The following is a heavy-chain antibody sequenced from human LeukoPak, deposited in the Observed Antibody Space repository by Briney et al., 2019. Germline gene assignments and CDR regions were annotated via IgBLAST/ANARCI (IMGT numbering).Heavy chain of an antibody. CDR2: IYHSGST. D-gene: IGHD4-17*01. J-gene: IGHJ6*03. CDR1: GGSISSGGYY. CDR3: ARASGSNLYGEMAYYYYMDV. Sequence: PSETLSLTRTVSGGSISSGGYYWSWIRQPPGKGLEWIGYIYHSGSTYYNPSLKSRVTISVDRSKNQFSLKLSSVTAADTAVYYCARASGSNLYGEMAYYYYMDVWGKGTTVTVSS. V-gene: IGHV4-30-2*01.